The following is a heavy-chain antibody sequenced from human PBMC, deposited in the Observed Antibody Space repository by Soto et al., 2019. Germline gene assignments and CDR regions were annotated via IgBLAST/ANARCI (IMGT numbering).Heavy chain of an antibody. CDR1: GGTFSSYT. CDR3: AREDAQYQLLPSYYYMDV. J-gene: IGHJ6*03. D-gene: IGHD2-2*01. Sequence: QVQLVQSGAEVKKPGSSVKVSCKASGGTFSSYTINWVRQAPGQGLEWMGRIIPIFGMANYAQKFQGRVTITADESTSTAYMQLSSLRSEDTGLYYCAREDAQYQLLPSYYYMDVWGKGTTVTVSS. V-gene: IGHV1-69*08. CDR2: IIPIFGMA.